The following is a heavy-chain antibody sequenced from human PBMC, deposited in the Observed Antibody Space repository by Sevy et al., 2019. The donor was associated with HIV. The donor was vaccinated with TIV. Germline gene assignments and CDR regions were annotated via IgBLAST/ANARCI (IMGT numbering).Heavy chain of an antibody. V-gene: IGHV4-39*01. D-gene: IGHD2-8*01. CDR2: IRHGGYT. CDR3: VGPKLTYTNGWHYFDY. Sequence: SETLSLTCIVSGASIINTAYYWGWIRQSPGKGLEWIASIRHGGYTFYNPSLKSRVTISADTSKNQFSLKLTSVSAADTSIYYCVGPKLTYTNGWHYFDYWGQGTVVTVSS. CDR1: GASIINTAYY. J-gene: IGHJ4*02.